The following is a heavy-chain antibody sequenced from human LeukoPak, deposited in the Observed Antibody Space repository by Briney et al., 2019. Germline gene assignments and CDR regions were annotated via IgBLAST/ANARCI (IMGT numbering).Heavy chain of an antibody. J-gene: IGHJ4*02. Sequence: GGSLRLSCAASGFTFSDYYMSWIRQAPGTGLEWVSYISSSVSTTYHADSVKGRFTVSRDNAKLYLQMNRLRADDTAFYYCATDPWFPARDGFDHWGPGTLVTVSS. D-gene: IGHD3-10*01. CDR2: ISSSVSTT. CDR1: GFTFSDYY. CDR3: ATDPWFPARDGFDH. V-gene: IGHV3-11*04.